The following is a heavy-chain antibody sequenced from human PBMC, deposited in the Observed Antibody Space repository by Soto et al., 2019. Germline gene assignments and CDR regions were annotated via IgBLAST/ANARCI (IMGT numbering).Heavy chain of an antibody. CDR2: IYYDGST. V-gene: IGHV4-39*01. Sequence: SETLSLTCTVSGDSIRSINNYWGWIRQPPGKGLEWIGNIYYDGSTFYNPSLKSRVAMSIDTSKNQFSLNLTSVTATDTAVYYCATVVIPGTRHTDFDYRGQGVSVTVSS. CDR3: ATVVIPGTRHTDFDY. D-gene: IGHD4-4*01. J-gene: IGHJ4*02. CDR1: GDSIRSINNY.